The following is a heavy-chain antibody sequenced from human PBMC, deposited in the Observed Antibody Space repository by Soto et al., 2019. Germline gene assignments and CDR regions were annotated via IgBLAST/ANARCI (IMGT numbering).Heavy chain of an antibody. CDR3: ARQAKDGSGGIFYWGLYYYGMDV. CDR2: IIPIFGTA. Sequence: QVQLVQSGAEVKKPGSSVKVSCKASGGTFSSYGISWVRQTPGQGLEWMGGIIPIFGTANYAQKFQGRVTITADESTSTAYMELSSLRSEDTAVYYCARQAKDGSGGIFYWGLYYYGMDVWGQGTTVTVSS. J-gene: IGHJ6*02. CDR1: GGTFSSYG. D-gene: IGHD3-10*01. V-gene: IGHV1-69*01.